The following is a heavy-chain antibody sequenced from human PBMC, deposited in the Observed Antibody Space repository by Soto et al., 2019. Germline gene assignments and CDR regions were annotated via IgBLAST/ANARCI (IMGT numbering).Heavy chain of an antibody. J-gene: IGHJ6*02. D-gene: IGHD6-13*01. CDR2: ISGSGGST. CDR1: GFTFSSYA. V-gene: IGHV3-23*01. CDR3: AKDITIAKKYYRMDV. Sequence: PGGSLRLSCAASGFTFSSYAMSWVRQAPGKGLEWVSAISGSGGSTYYADSVKGRFTISRDNSKNTLYLQMNSLRAEDTAVYYCAKDITIAKKYYRMDVWGQGNTVTVSS.